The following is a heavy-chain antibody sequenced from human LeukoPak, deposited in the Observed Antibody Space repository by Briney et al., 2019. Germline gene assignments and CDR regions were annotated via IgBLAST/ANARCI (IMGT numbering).Heavy chain of an antibody. D-gene: IGHD3-22*01. CDR1: GFIFTDHY. Sequence: PGGSLRLSCAASGFIFTDHYMDWVRQAPGKGLEGVARVRNKARSYTTDYAASVKGRFTISRDDSQNSLYLQMNNLKTEDTAVYYCAREQGQYYFDTSGYYYEHAFDIWGQGTMVTVSS. J-gene: IGHJ3*02. V-gene: IGHV3-72*01. CDR3: AREQGQYYFDTSGYYYEHAFDI. CDR2: VRNKARSYTT.